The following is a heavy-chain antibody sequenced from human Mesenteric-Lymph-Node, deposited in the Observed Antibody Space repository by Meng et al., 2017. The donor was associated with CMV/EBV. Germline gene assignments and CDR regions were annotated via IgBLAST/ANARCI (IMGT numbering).Heavy chain of an antibody. CDR3: ARLAGYCSSTSCYPFDY. CDR1: FTFITFS. D-gene: IGHD2-2*01. J-gene: IGHJ4*02. Sequence: FTFITFSMPWVRPPPCKCLEWLSVISYDGRNKYYADSVKGRFTISRDNSKNTLYLQMNSLRAEDTAVYYCARLAGYCSSTSCYPFDYWGQGTLVTVSS. CDR2: ISYDGRNK. V-gene: IGHV3-30*04.